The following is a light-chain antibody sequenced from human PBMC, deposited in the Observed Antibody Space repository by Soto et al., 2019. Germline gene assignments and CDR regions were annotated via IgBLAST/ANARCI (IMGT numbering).Light chain of an antibody. CDR1: HSVSSN. J-gene: IGKJ3*01. Sequence: EIVMTQSPATLSVSPGERATLSCRASHSVSSNLAWYQQKPGQAPRLLIYGASTRATGIPARFSGSGSGTEFTLTISSLQSEDFAVYYCQQYNNWLTFGPGTKVDIK. CDR2: GAS. CDR3: QQYNNWLT. V-gene: IGKV3-15*01.